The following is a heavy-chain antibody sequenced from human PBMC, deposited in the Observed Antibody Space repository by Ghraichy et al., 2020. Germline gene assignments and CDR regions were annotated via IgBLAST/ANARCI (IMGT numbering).Heavy chain of an antibody. J-gene: IGHJ6*02. CDR1: GFTFSSYA. CDR3: ARDIMDFWSNSYYYYGMDV. CDR2: ISYDGSNK. V-gene: IGHV3-30-3*01. D-gene: IGHD3-3*01. Sequence: GGSLRLSCAVSGFTFSSYAMHWVRQAPGKGLEWVAVISYDGSNKYYADSVKGRFTISRDNSKNTLYLQMNSLRAEDTAVYYCARDIMDFWSNSYYYYGMDVWGQGTTVTVSS.